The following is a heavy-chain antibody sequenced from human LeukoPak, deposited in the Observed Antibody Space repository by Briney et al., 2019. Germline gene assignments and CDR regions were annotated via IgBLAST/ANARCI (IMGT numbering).Heavy chain of an antibody. CDR1: GDSISSYF. D-gene: IGHD3-16*01. Sequence: SETLSLTCKVSGDSISSYFWGWIRQPAGKGLEWIGRIYSSGNIDYNPSFKGRVAMSVDTSKNQISLKLTSVTAADTAVYYCARSGGSGWLDPWGQGSLVTVSS. CDR3: ARSGGSGWLDP. V-gene: IGHV4-4*07. CDR2: IYSSGNI. J-gene: IGHJ5*02.